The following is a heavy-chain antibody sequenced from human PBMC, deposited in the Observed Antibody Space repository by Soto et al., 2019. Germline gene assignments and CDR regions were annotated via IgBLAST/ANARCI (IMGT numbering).Heavy chain of an antibody. V-gene: IGHV4-30-4*01. J-gene: IGHJ6*02. CDR3: ARWGYSYGLFYGMDV. D-gene: IGHD5-18*01. CDR2: IYYSGST. Sequence: PSETLSLTCTVSGGSISSGDYYWSWIRQPPGKGLEWIGYIYYSGSTYYNPSLKSRVTISVDTSKNQFSLKLSSVTAADTAVYYCARWGYSYGLFYGMDVWGQGTTVTVSS. CDR1: GGSISSGDYY.